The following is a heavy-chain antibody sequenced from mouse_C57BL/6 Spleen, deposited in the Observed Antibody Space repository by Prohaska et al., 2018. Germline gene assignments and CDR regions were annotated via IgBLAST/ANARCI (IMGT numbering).Heavy chain of an antibody. CDR2: ISSGGSYT. CDR1: GFTFSSYG. CDR3: ARNPLLTTVVAGYFDV. J-gene: IGHJ1*03. Sequence: EVQLVESGGDLVKPGGSLKLSCAASGFTFSSYGMSWVRQTPDKRMEWVGTISSGGSYTYYPDSVKGRFTISRDNAKNTLYLQMSSLKSEDTAMYYCARNPLLTTVVAGYFDVWGTGTTVTVSS. D-gene: IGHD1-1*01. V-gene: IGHV5-6*01.